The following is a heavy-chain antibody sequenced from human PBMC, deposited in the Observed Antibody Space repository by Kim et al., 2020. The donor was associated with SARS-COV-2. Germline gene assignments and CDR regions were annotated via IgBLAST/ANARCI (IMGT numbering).Heavy chain of an antibody. CDR3: AKGKYSSGWYVFDY. J-gene: IGHJ4*02. CDR2: ITGTGSGGGSSGGGST. V-gene: IGHV3-23*01. D-gene: IGHD6-19*01. Sequence: GESLKISCAASGFTFSNYVMNWVRQAPGKGLEWVSTITGTGSGGGSSGGGSTYYADSVKGRFTISRDNSKSTLYLQMNSLRAEDTAVYFCAKGKYSSGWYVFDYWGQGTLVTVSS. CDR1: GFTFSNYV.